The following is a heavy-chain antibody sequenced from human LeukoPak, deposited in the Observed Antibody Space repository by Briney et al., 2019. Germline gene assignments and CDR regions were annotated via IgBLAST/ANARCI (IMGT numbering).Heavy chain of an antibody. CDR2: INPNSGGT. D-gene: IGHD1-20*01. CDR3: ARDRLTGTANWFDP. J-gene: IGHJ5*02. CDR1: GYTFTGYY. V-gene: IGHV1-2*02. Sequence: GASVKVSCKASGYTFTGYYMHWVRQAPGQGPEWMGWINPNSGGTNYAQKFQGRVTMTRDTSISTAYMELSRLRSDDTAVYYCARDRLTGTANWFDPWGQGTLVTVSS.